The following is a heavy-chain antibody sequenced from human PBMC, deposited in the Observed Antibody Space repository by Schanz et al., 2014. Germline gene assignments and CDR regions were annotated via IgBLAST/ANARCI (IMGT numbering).Heavy chain of an antibody. D-gene: IGHD2-2*01. CDR1: GGSISSYY. CDR2: IYYSGDT. J-gene: IGHJ6*03. Sequence: QVQLQESGPGLVKPSETLSLTCTVSGGSISSYYWHWIRQPPGKGLEWIGYIYYSGDTNYNPSLKSRVTISVDTSKNQFSLNLISVTAADTAVYYCARQGIGYQHGRYYYYMDVWGRGTTVTVSS. CDR3: ARQGIGYQHGRYYYYMDV. V-gene: IGHV4-59*01.